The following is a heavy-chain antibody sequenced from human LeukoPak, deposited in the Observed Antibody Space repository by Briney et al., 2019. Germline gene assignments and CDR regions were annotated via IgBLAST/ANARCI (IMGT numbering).Heavy chain of an antibody. CDR1: GYTFTSYD. CDR3: ARGVRGCSGGSCYFGFNYYYHMDV. CDR2: MNPNSGNT. Sequence: ASVKVSCKASGYTFTSYDINWVRQATGQGLEWMGWMNPNSGNTGYAQKFQGRVTMTRNTSISTAYMELSSLRSEDTAVYYCARGVRGCSGGSCYFGFNYYYHMDVWGKGTTVTVSS. D-gene: IGHD2-15*01. V-gene: IGHV1-8*01. J-gene: IGHJ6*03.